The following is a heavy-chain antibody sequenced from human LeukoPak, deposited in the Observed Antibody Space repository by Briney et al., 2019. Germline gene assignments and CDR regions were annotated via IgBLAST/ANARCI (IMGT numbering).Heavy chain of an antibody. CDR3: ARDMLLVGSGSYYGFDY. J-gene: IGHJ4*02. V-gene: IGHV4-39*02. CDR1: GGSISSSSYY. CDR2: IYYSGST. Sequence: PSETLSLTCTVSGGSISSSSYYWGWIRQPPGKGLEWIGSIYYSGSTYYNPSLKSRVTISVDTSKNQFSLKLSSVTAADTAVYYCARDMLLVGSGSYYGFDYWGQGTLVTVSS. D-gene: IGHD3-10*01.